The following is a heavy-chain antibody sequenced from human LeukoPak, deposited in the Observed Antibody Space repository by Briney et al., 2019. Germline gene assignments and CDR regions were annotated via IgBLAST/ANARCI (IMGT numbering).Heavy chain of an antibody. CDR3: ARGGYSYGYGED. CDR2: IIPIFGTA. V-gene: IGHV1-69*05. Sequence: SVKVSCKASGGTFSSYAISWVRQAPGQGLEWMGRIIPIFGTANYAQKFQGRVTITTDESTSTAYMELSSLRSEDTAVYYCARGGYSYGYGEDWGQGTLVTVSS. D-gene: IGHD5-18*01. CDR1: GGTFSSYA. J-gene: IGHJ4*02.